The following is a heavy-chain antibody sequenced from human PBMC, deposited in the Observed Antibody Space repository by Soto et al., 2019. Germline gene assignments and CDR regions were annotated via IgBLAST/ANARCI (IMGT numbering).Heavy chain of an antibody. CDR2: IYPGDSDT. J-gene: IGHJ6*03. Sequence: ASVKVSCKASGYSFTSYWICWVRQMPGKGLEWMGIIYPGDSDTRYSPSFQGQVTISADKSISTAYLQWSSLKASGTAMYYCARPNYYYYYMDVWGKGTTVTVSS. CDR3: ARPNYYYYYMDV. V-gene: IGHV5-51*01. CDR1: GYSFTSYW.